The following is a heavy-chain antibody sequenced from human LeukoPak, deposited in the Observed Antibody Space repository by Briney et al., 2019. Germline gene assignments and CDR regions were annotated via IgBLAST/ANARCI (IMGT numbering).Heavy chain of an antibody. V-gene: IGHV4-34*01. D-gene: IGHD3-10*01. J-gene: IGHJ5*02. CDR3: ARGLAVLWFGELLSRWFDP. Sequence: SETLSLTCAVYGGSFSGYYWGWIRQPPGKGLEWIGEINHSGSTNYNPSLKSRVTISVDTSKNQFSLKLSSVTAADTAVYYCARGLAVLWFGELLSRWFDPWGQGTLVTVSS. CDR2: INHSGST. CDR1: GGSFSGYY.